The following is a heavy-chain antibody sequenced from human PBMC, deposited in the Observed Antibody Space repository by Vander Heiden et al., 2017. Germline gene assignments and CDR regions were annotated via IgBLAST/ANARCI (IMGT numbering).Heavy chain of an antibody. V-gene: IGHV2-70*01. CDR2: IDWDDDK. D-gene: IGHD4-17*01. CDR3: ARILCGDYAHNWFDP. J-gene: IGHJ5*02. Sequence: QVTLRESGPALVKPTQTLTLTCTFSGFSLSTSGMCVSWLRQPPGKALEWLALIDWDDDKYYSTSLKTRLTISKDTSKNQVVLTMTNMDPVDTATYYCARILCGDYAHNWFDPWGQGTLVTVSS. CDR1: GFSLSTSGMC.